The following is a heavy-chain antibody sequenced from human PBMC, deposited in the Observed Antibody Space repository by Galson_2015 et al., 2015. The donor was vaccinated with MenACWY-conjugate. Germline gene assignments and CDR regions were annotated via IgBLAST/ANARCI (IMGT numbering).Heavy chain of an antibody. CDR2: INPSTGAT. CDR3: ARDSGNWGDMYY. Sequence: SVKVSCKASGYTFTKYYMRWVRQAPGQGLEWMAMINPSTGATTDAQKFQGRVTMTKDTSTSTFTLELNSLSSEDTAVYYCARDSGNWGDMYYWGQGTLVTVSS. V-gene: IGHV1-46*01. J-gene: IGHJ4*02. D-gene: IGHD7-27*01. CDR1: GYTFTKYY.